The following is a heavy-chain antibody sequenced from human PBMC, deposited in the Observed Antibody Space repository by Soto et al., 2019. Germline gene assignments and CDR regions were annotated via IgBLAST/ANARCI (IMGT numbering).Heavy chain of an antibody. V-gene: IGHV3-21*01. CDR2: ISSSSGYI. CDR3: AKHQGPAAGNYGMDV. J-gene: IGHJ6*02. Sequence: GGSLRLSCAASGFTFSSYSMNWVRQAPGKGLEWVASISSSSGYIYYADSVKGRFTISRDKSKNSLFLQMSSMRAEDTALYYCAKHQGPAAGNYGMDVWGRGTTVTVSS. D-gene: IGHD6-13*01. CDR1: GFTFSSYS.